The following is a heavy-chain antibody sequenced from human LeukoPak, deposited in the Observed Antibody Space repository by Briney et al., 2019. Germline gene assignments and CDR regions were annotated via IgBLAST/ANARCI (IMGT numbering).Heavy chain of an antibody. J-gene: IGHJ4*02. CDR1: GFTFSSYA. CDR3: AKDIAARSVYFDY. CDR2: ISGSGGNT. D-gene: IGHD6-6*01. V-gene: IGHV3-23*01. Sequence: GGSLRLSCAASGFTFSSYAMSWVRQAAWKGLEWVSSISGSGGNTYYADSVKGRFTISRDNSKNTLYLQMNSLRAEDTAVYYCAKDIAARSVYFDYWGQGNLVTVSA.